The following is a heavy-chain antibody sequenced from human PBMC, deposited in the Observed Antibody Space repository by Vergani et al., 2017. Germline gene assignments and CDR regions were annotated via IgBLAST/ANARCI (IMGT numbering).Heavy chain of an antibody. J-gene: IGHJ4*02. CDR2: VYTSGMT. D-gene: IGHD3-10*01. V-gene: IGHV4-61*02. CDR3: ARDHRPGADITMVRWYYFDY. Sequence: QVQLQESGPRLVRPSQTLSLTCTVSGGSINTGAYYWSWIRQPAGKGLEWIGRVYTSGMTNYNPSLKSRVTILVDRSKSQLSLKLTSVTAGDTAVYFCARDHRPGADITMVRWYYFDYWGQGTLVTVSS. CDR1: GGSINTGAYY.